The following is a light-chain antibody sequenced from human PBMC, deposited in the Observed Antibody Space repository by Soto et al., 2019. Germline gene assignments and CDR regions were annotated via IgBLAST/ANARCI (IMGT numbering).Light chain of an antibody. CDR2: DAS. CDR3: QQFDDVPYS. J-gene: IGKJ2*03. Sequence: DIQMTQSPSSLSASVGDRVTITCQASQDITNFLNWYQQKPGKAPKLLIYDASSLQTGVPSRFSGSGSETDFSFTISSLQPEDIATYYCQQFDDVPYSFGQGTKVAIK. V-gene: IGKV1-33*01. CDR1: QDITNF.